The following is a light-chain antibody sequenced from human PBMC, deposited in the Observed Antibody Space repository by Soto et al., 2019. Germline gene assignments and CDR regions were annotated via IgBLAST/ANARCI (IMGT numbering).Light chain of an antibody. J-gene: IGKJ1*01. CDR3: QHFNSYSRL. CDR1: QTIRNW. Sequence: DIQMTQSPSTLSASVGGRVTITCRASQTIRNWLAWYQQNPGKAPKLLIYEASSLESGVPSRFNGSRSGTEFTLTISGLQHADYASYYYQHFNSYSRLFGKGPK. CDR2: EAS. V-gene: IGKV1-5*03.